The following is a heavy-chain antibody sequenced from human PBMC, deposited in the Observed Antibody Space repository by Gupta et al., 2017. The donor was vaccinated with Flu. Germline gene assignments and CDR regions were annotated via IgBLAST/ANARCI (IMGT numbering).Heavy chain of an antibody. J-gene: IGHJ4*02. CDR2: ISSGGDST. Sequence: WVLQSPGKGREWVSLISSGGDSTYYADSVKGRFTISRDNSKNTLHLQMNSLRADDTAVYYCAKVDTTVVTWGGGFDYWGQGTLVTVSS. D-gene: IGHD3-16*01. CDR3: AKVDTTVVTWGGGFDY. V-gene: IGHV3-23*01.